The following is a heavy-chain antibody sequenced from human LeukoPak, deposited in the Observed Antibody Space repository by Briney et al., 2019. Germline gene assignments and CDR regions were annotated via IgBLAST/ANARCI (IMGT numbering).Heavy chain of an antibody. V-gene: IGHV4-39*07. CDR2: IYYSGST. Sequence: GSLRLSCAASGFTFSSYSMNWVRQPPGKGLEWIGSIYYSGSTYYNPSLKSRVTISVDTSKNQFSLKLSSVTAADTAVYYCARGGHPGITWFDPWGQGTLVTVSS. J-gene: IGHJ5*02. CDR3: ARGGHPGITWFDP. CDR1: GFTFSSYS. D-gene: IGHD1-14*01.